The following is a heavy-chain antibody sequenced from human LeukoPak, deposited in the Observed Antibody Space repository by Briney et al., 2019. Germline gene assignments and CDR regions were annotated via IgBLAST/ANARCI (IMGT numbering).Heavy chain of an antibody. CDR3: AKDTYYDSSGYYSN. V-gene: IGHV3-23*01. CDR1: GFTFSSYA. J-gene: IGHJ4*02. CDR2: ISGSGGST. Sequence: PGGSLRLSCAAPGFTFSSYAMSWVRQAPGKGLEWVSAISGSGGSTYYADSVKGRFTISRDNAKNSLYLQMNSLRAEDTALYYCAKDTYYDSSGYYSNWGQGTLVTVSS. D-gene: IGHD3-22*01.